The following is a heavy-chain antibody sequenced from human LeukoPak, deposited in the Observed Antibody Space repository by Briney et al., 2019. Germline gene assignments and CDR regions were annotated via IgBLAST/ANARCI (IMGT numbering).Heavy chain of an antibody. V-gene: IGHV1-69*13. CDR2: IIPIFGTA. CDR1: GGTFSSYA. J-gene: IGHJ4*02. D-gene: IGHD6-6*01. CDR3: ARDRREYSSSPTRDLYYFDY. Sequence: ASVKVSCKASGGTFSSYAISWVRQAPGQGLEWMGGIIPIFGTANYAQKFQGRVTITADESTSTAYMELSSLRSEDTAVYYCARDRREYSSSPTRDLYYFDYWGQGTLVTVSS.